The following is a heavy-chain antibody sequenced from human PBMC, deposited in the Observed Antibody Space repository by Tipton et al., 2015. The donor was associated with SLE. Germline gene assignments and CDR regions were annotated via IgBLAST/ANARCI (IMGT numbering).Heavy chain of an antibody. V-gene: IGHV3-23*01. D-gene: IGHD1-26*01. J-gene: IGHJ4*02. CDR1: GFTFSSYA. Sequence: SLRLSCAASGFTFSSYAMSWVRQAPGKGLEWVSAISGSGGSTYYADSVKGRFTISRDNSKNTLYLQMNSLRAEDTAVYYCARDDEWELSYFDYWGQGTLVTVSS. CDR2: ISGSGGST. CDR3: ARDDEWELSYFDY.